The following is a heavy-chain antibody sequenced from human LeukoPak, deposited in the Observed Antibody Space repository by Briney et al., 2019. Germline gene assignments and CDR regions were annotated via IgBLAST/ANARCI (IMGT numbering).Heavy chain of an antibody. CDR1: GFTFSSYW. V-gene: IGHV3-7*03. Sequence: GGSLRLSCAASGFTFSSYWMSWVRQAPGKGLEWVANIKQDGSERYYVDSVKGRFTISRDNAKNSLYLQMNSLRAEDTAVYYCAGRTPGAYFDYWGQGTLVTVSS. CDR2: IKQDGSER. J-gene: IGHJ4*02. CDR3: AGRTPGAYFDY. D-gene: IGHD4-17*01.